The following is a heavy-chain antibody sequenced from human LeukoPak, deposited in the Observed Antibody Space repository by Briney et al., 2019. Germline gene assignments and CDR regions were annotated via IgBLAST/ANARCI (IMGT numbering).Heavy chain of an antibody. D-gene: IGHD3-22*01. J-gene: IGHJ4*02. Sequence: GGSLRLPCAASGFTFDDYAMHWVRQAPGKGLEWVSGISWNSGSIGYADSVKGRFTISRDNAKNSLYLQMNSLRAEDTALYYCAKGGRYYYDSSGYLGGDYWGQGTLVTVSS. CDR3: AKGGRYYYDSSGYLGGDY. CDR2: ISWNSGSI. V-gene: IGHV3-9*01. CDR1: GFTFDDYA.